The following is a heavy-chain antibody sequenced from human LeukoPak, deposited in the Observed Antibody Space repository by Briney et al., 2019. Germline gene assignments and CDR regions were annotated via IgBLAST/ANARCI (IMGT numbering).Heavy chain of an antibody. J-gene: IGHJ6*02. Sequence: GGSLRLSCAASGFTFSDYYMSWIRQAPGKGLEWVSYISSSGSTIYYADSVKGRFTISRDNAKNSLYLQMNSLRAEDTAVYYCAREDHDITMFRGVITYGMDVWGQGTTVTVSS. CDR2: ISSSGSTI. CDR1: GFTFSDYY. CDR3: AREDHDITMFRGVITYGMDV. V-gene: IGHV3-11*01. D-gene: IGHD3-10*01.